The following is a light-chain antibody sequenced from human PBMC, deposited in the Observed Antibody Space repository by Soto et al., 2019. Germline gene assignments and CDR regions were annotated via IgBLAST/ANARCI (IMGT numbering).Light chain of an antibody. J-gene: IGLJ1*01. CDR3: SSYAGSNNYV. Sequence: QSALTQPHSASGSPGQSVTISCTGTSSDVGGFNYVSWYQQHPGKAPKLLIYDVSERPSGVPDRFSGSKSGNTASLTVSGLQAEDEADYYCSSYAGSNNYVFGTGTKVTVL. V-gene: IGLV2-8*01. CDR2: DVS. CDR1: SSDVGGFNY.